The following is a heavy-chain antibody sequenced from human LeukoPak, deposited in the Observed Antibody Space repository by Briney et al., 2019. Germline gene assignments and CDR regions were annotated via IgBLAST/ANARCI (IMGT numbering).Heavy chain of an antibody. CDR3: ARGDIYWDY. J-gene: IGHJ4*02. Sequence: EAPVKVSCKASGYTFTAYYVHWVRQAPGQGPEWMGWIHPNSGGTKYAQNFQGRVTMTRDTSITTAYMELSSLRSDDTAVYYCARGDIYWDYWGRGTQVTV. CDR1: GYTFTAYY. D-gene: IGHD2-15*01. CDR2: IHPNSGGT. V-gene: IGHV1-2*02.